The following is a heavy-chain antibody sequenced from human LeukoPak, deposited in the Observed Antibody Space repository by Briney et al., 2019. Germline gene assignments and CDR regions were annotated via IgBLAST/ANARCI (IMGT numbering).Heavy chain of an antibody. Sequence: SETLSLTCTVSGASMNTHYWSWLRQPAGKGLEWIGRIYISGSTNYNSSLQSRVTMSVDTSKNQFSLKLSSENAADTAVYYCVRALKPLPGIYYFDYWGQGTLVTVSS. CDR1: GASMNTHY. D-gene: IGHD1-14*01. V-gene: IGHV4-4*07. CDR2: IYISGST. J-gene: IGHJ4*02. CDR3: VRALKPLPGIYYFDY.